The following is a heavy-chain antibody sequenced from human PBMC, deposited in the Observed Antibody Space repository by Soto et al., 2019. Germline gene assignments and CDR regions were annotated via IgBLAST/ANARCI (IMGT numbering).Heavy chain of an antibody. V-gene: IGHV3-23*01. Sequence: GGSLRLSCAASGFTFSSYAMSWVRQAPGKGLEWVSAISDSGSSTYYADSVKGRFTISRDNSKNTLYLQMNSLRAEDTAVYYCAKDELLLWFGELLPLGSNPYNWFDPWGQGTLVTVSS. CDR2: ISDSGSST. J-gene: IGHJ5*02. D-gene: IGHD3-10*01. CDR3: AKDELLLWFGELLPLGSNPYNWFDP. CDR1: GFTFSSYA.